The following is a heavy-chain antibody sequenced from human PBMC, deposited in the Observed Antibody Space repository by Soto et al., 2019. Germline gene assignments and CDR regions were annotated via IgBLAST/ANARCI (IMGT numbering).Heavy chain of an antibody. CDR3: ARSTQFCSSTSCYTTGDTFDI. Sequence: PSETLSLTCTVYGASVTSDTYYWSWIRLPPGKGLEWIGYIFNSRITNYNPALKSRGTISVDTSKNQFSLKLGSVTAADTAVYFCARSTQFCSSTSCYTTGDTFDIWGQGTMVTVSS. CDR1: GASVTSDTYY. CDR2: IFNSRIT. D-gene: IGHD2-2*02. J-gene: IGHJ3*02. V-gene: IGHV4-61*01.